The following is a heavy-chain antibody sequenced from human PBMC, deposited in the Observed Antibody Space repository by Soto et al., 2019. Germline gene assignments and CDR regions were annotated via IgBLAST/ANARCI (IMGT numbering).Heavy chain of an antibody. Sequence: QVQLVQSGAEVKKPGASVRVSCKASGYTFSTYALHWVRQAPGQRLEWMGWINAGNGNTKYSQTFQGRVTFTRDTSASTAYMEPSSLRSEDTAVFYCASPSYGSGNFYWGQGTLVTVSS. V-gene: IGHV1-3*01. CDR3: ASPSYGSGNFY. CDR1: GYTFSTYA. CDR2: INAGNGNT. D-gene: IGHD3-10*01. J-gene: IGHJ4*02.